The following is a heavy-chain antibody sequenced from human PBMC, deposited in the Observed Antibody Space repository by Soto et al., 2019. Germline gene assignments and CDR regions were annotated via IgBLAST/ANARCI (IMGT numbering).Heavy chain of an antibody. V-gene: IGHV2-5*01. D-gene: IGHD6-6*01. J-gene: IGHJ3*02. Sequence: SGPTLVNPTQTLTLTCSFSGFSLSTSGVGVGWIRQPPGKALEWLAHIYWSGDEHYRPSLKSRLSITKDTSKNQVVLTMTNMDPVDTATYYCARGLAARPVVAFDIWGQGTMVTVSS. CDR1: GFSLSTSGVG. CDR2: IYWSGDE. CDR3: ARGLAARPVVAFDI.